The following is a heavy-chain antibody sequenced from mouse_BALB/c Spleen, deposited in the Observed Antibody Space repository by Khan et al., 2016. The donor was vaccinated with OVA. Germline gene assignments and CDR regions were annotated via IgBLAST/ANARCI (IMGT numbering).Heavy chain of an antibody. Sequence: EVQLQESGPGLVKPSQSLSLTCTVTGYSITSDYAWNWIRQFPGNKLEWVGYISYSGRTSYNQSLKSRISITRDKSKKQFFLQLSSVTTEDTATYYCARAVTITTVVATDFDYWGHGTTLTVSS. D-gene: IGHD1-1*01. CDR2: ISYSGRT. CDR1: GYSITSDYA. J-gene: IGHJ2*01. V-gene: IGHV3-2*02. CDR3: ARAVTITTVVATDFDY.